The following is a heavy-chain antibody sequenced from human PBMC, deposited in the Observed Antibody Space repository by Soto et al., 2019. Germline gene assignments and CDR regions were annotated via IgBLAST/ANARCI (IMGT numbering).Heavy chain of an antibody. CDR2: IFYTGST. CDR1: GASVTGGSYY. CDR3: ARGCLTSNCNRAFDI. V-gene: IGHV4-61*01. J-gene: IGHJ3*02. Sequence: SETLSLTCTVSGASVTGGSYYWSWIRQPPGKGLEWTGYIFYTGSTNYNPSLKSRVTISVAMSKNQFSLRLGSVTAADTAVYYCARGCLTSNCNRAFDIWGQGTMVTVS. D-gene: IGHD1-1*01.